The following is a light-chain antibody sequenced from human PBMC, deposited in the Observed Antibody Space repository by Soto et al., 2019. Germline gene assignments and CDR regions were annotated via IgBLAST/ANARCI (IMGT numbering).Light chain of an antibody. CDR3: QQYGSSPFT. CDR2: GAS. Sequence: PGERATLSCRDSQSISSSYLAWYQQKPGQAPRLLIYGASSRATGIPDRFSGSGSGTDFTLTISRLEPEDFAVYYCQQYGSSPFTFGPGTKVDIK. J-gene: IGKJ3*01. V-gene: IGKV3-20*01. CDR1: QSISSSY.